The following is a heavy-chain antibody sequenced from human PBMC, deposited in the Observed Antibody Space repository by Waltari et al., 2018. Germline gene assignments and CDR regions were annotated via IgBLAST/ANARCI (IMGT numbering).Heavy chain of an antibody. V-gene: IGHV1-69*13. CDR1: GGTFSSYA. J-gene: IGHJ3*02. CDR3: AREGGGIAAADDAFDI. Sequence: QVQLVQSGAEVKKPGSSVKVSCKASGGTFSSYAISWVRQAPGQGLEWMGGIIPIFGTANYAQKFQGRVTITADESTSTAYMELSSLRSEDMAVYYCAREGGGIAAADDAFDIWGQGTMVTVSS. D-gene: IGHD6-13*01. CDR2: IIPIFGTA.